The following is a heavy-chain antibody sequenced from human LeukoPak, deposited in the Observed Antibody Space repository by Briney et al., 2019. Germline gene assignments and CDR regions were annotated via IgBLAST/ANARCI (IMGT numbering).Heavy chain of an antibody. Sequence: GASVKVSCRVSGYTLTELSMHWVRQAPGKGLEWMGGFDPEDGGTIYAQKFQGRVTMTEDTSTDTAYMELSSLRSEDTAVYYCARAFGQSDSSGYYVEGDYWGQGTLVTVSS. J-gene: IGHJ4*02. CDR3: ARAFGQSDSSGYYVEGDY. V-gene: IGHV1-24*01. CDR2: FDPEDGGT. D-gene: IGHD3-22*01. CDR1: GYTLTELS.